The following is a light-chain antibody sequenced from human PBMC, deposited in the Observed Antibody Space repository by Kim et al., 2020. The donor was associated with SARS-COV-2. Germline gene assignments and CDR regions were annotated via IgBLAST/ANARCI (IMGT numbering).Light chain of an antibody. V-gene: IGLV2-14*03. CDR1: SSDVGGYNY. CDR3: SSYTSSSTGV. Sequence: QSALTQPASVSGSPGQSITISCTGTSSDVGGYNYVSWYQLHPGKAPKLMIYDVSNRPSGVSNRFSGSKSGYTASLTISGLQAEDEADYYCSSYTSSSTGVFGGGTQLTVL. J-gene: IGLJ3*02. CDR2: DVS.